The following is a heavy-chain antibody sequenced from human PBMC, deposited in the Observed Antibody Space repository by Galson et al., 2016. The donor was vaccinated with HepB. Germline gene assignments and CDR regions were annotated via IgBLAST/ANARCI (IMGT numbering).Heavy chain of an antibody. J-gene: IGHJ3*02. Sequence: SLRLSCAASRFTFNTYWMNWVRQAPGKGLEWVSSISVTGEVIHYADSIQGRFTISRDNAKSSVCLEMNNLRVDDTAVCYCVGDNSSLDAFDIWGQGTMVTVSS. CDR3: VGDNSSLDAFDI. CDR1: RFTFNTYW. CDR2: ISVTGEVI. V-gene: IGHV3-21*01. D-gene: IGHD2-21*02.